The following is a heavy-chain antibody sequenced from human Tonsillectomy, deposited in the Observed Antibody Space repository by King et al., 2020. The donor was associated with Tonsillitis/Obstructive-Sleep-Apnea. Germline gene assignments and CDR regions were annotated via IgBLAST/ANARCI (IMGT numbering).Heavy chain of an antibody. Sequence: VQLVESGGGVVQPGRSLRLSCAASGFTFSSYGMHWVRQAPGKGLEWVAVISYDGSNKYYADSVKGRFTISRDNSKNTLYLQMNSLRAEDTAVYYCAPSGFLEWLSYGDYWGQGTLVTVSS. CDR3: APSGFLEWLSYGDY. V-gene: IGHV3-30*03. D-gene: IGHD3-3*01. J-gene: IGHJ4*02. CDR2: ISYDGSNK. CDR1: GFTFSSYG.